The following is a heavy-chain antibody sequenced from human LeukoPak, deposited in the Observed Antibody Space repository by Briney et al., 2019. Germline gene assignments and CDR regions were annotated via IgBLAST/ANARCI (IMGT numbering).Heavy chain of an antibody. CDR1: GGSIRSSTYY. V-gene: IGHV4-39*07. Sequence: SETLSLTCTVSGGSIRSSTYYWGWIRQSPGKGRGWIGSISYRGSTYHNPSLKSRVTILVDTSKNQFSLKLSSVTAADTAVYYCAGRGPPDAFDVWGQGTMVAVSS. J-gene: IGHJ3*01. CDR3: AGRGPPDAFDV. CDR2: ISYRGST.